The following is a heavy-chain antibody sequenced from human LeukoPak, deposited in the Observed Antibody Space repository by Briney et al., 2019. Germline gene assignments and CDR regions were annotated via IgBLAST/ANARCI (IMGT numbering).Heavy chain of an antibody. CDR2: ISYDGSNK. J-gene: IGHJ4*02. CDR1: GFTFSSYA. V-gene: IGHV3-30-3*01. CDR3: ARDDGIAAAGAFDY. D-gene: IGHD6-13*01. Sequence: GGSLRLSCAASGFTFSSYAMHWVRQAPGKGLERVAVISYDGSNKYYADSVKGRFTISRDNSKNTLYLQMNSLRAEDTAVYYCARDDGIAAAGAFDYWGQGTLVTVSS.